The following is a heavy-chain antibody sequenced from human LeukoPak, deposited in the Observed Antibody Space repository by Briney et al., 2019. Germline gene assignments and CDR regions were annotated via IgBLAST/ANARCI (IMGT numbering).Heavy chain of an antibody. CDR1: GFTFSDYY. J-gene: IGHJ4*02. V-gene: IGHV3-11*04. D-gene: IGHD3-3*01. CDR2: ISSSGSTI. Sequence: GGSLRLSCAASGFTFSDYYMSWIRQAPGKGLEWVSYISSSGSTIYYADSVKGRFTISRNNAKNSLYLQMNSLRAEDTAVYYCARARFLEWLSASYYFDYWGQGTLVTVSS. CDR3: ARARFLEWLSASYYFDY.